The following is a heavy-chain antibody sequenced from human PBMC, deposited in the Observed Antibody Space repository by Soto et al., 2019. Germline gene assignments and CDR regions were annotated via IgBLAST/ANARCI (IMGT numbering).Heavy chain of an antibody. CDR2: INAGNGNT. CDR3: ARVLAATKFFDY. D-gene: IGHD6-13*01. CDR1: GYTFTSYA. Sequence: QVQLVQSGAEVKKPGASVKVSCKASGYTFTSYAMHWVRQAPGQRLEWMGWINAGNGNTKYSQKFQGRVTITRDTSASTAYMELSSLRSEDTAVYYCARVLAATKFFDYWGQGILVTVSS. J-gene: IGHJ4*02. V-gene: IGHV1-3*01.